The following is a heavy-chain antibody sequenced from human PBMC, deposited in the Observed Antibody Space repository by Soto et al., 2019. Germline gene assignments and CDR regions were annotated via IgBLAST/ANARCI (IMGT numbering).Heavy chain of an antibody. D-gene: IGHD2-15*01. CDR3: AKDGRGRYCSGGSCPNYYYYGMDV. Sequence: GGSLRLSCAASGFTFSSYAMSWVRQAPGKGLEWVSAISGSGGSTYYADSVKGRFTISRDNSKNTLYLQMNSLRAEDTAVYYCAKDGRGRYCSGGSCPNYYYYGMDVWGQGTTVTVS. CDR1: GFTFSSYA. V-gene: IGHV3-23*01. J-gene: IGHJ6*02. CDR2: ISGSGGST.